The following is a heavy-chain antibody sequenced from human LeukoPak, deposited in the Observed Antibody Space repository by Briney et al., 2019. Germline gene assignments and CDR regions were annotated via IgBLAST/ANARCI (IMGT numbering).Heavy chain of an antibody. V-gene: IGHV3-30-3*01. Sequence: PGRSLRLSCAASGFTFRSYAMHWVRQAPGRGLEWVAVTSYDGSNKYYADSVKGRFTISRDNSKNTLYLQMNGLRAEDTAVYYCARDRVSGYSSSWTSTLFDYWGQGTLITVSS. J-gene: IGHJ4*02. CDR2: TSYDGSNK. D-gene: IGHD6-13*01. CDR1: GFTFRSYA. CDR3: ARDRVSGYSSSWTSTLFDY.